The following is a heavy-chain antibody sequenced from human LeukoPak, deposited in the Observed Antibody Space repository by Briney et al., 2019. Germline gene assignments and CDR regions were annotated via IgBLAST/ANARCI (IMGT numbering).Heavy chain of an antibody. D-gene: IGHD1-20*01. Sequence: GESLKISCKGSGYSFTSYWIGWVRQMPGKGLEWMGIIYPGDSDTRYSPSFQGQVTISADKSISTAYLQWSSLKASDTAMYYCARAIMTGARPNWFDPWGQGTLVTVSS. V-gene: IGHV5-51*01. CDR3: ARAIMTGARPNWFDP. CDR2: IYPGDSDT. J-gene: IGHJ5*01. CDR1: GYSFTSYW.